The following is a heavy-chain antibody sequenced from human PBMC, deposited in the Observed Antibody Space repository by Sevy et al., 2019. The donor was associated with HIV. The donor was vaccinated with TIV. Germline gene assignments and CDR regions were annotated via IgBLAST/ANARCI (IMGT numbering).Heavy chain of an antibody. Sequence: SETLSLTCTVSGGSISSYYWSWIRQPAGKGLEWIGRIYTSGSTNYNPSLKSRVTMSVDTSKNQFSLKLSSVTAVDTAVYYCARYSSSWYAGGAFDIWGQGTMVTVSS. V-gene: IGHV4-4*07. J-gene: IGHJ3*02. CDR1: GGSISSYY. CDR3: ARYSSSWYAGGAFDI. D-gene: IGHD6-13*01. CDR2: IYTSGST.